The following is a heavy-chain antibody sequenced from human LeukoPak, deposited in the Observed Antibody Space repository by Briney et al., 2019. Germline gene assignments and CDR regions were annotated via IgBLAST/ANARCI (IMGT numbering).Heavy chain of an antibody. CDR3: ARGVGLMVRGTYGAHDY. V-gene: IGHV1-69*13. CDR2: IIPIFGTA. Sequence: SVKVSCKASGGTFSSYAISWVRQAPGQGLEWMGGIIPIFGTANYAQKFQGRVTITADESTSTAYMELSSLRSEDTAVYYCARGVGLMVRGTYGAHDYWGQGTLVTVSS. D-gene: IGHD3-10*01. J-gene: IGHJ4*02. CDR1: GGTFSSYA.